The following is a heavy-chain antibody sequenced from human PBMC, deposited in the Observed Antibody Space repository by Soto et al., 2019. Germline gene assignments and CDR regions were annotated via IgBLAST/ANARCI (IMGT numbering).Heavy chain of an antibody. J-gene: IGHJ4*02. D-gene: IGHD1-26*01. Sequence: QVQLQESGPGLVKPSETLSLTCTVSGGTISSWYWSWIRQPPGKGLEWIGYIYYSGSTNCNPSLKSRVNISVDTSKNQCSLKLSSVTAADTAVYYCARRYGSAIDYWGQGTLVTVSS. CDR2: IYYSGST. V-gene: IGHV4-59*08. CDR1: GGTISSWY. CDR3: ARRYGSAIDY.